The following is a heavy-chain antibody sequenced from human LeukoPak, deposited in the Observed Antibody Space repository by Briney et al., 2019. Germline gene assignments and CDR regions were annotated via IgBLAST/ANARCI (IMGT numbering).Heavy chain of an antibody. CDR2: ISSSSSYI. CDR1: GFTFSSYG. J-gene: IGHJ4*02. CDR3: ARGGSYPFDY. Sequence: RGFLRLSCAASGFTFSSYGMHWVRQAPGKGLEWVSSISSSSSYIYYADSVKGRFTISRDNAKNSLYLQMNSLRAEDTAVYYCARGGSYPFDYWGQGTLVTVSS. D-gene: IGHD1-26*01. V-gene: IGHV3-21*01.